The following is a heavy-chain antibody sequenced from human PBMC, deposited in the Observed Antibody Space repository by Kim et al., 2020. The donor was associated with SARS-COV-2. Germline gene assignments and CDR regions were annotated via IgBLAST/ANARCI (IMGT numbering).Heavy chain of an antibody. V-gene: IGHV3-9*01. Sequence: GGSLRLSCAASGFTFGDYAMHWVRQAPGKGLEWVSGISWNSDSIGYADSVKGRFTISRDNAKNSLYLQMNSLRAEDTALYYCAKDLHGGVVPIDAFDIWGQGTMVTVSS. CDR1: GFTFGDYA. D-gene: IGHD2-2*01. CDR3: AKDLHGGVVPIDAFDI. J-gene: IGHJ3*02. CDR2: ISWNSDSI.